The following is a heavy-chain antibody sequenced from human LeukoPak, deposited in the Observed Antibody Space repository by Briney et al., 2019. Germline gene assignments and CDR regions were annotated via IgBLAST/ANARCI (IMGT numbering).Heavy chain of an antibody. CDR2: ISAYNGNT. D-gene: IGHD6-13*01. V-gene: IGHV1-18*01. Sequence: ASVKVSCKASGYTFTSYGISWVRQAPGQGLEWMAWISAYNGNTNYAQKLQGRVTMTTDTSTSTAYMELRSLRSDDTAVYYCARSEGIAAAGLSFDPWGQGTLVTVSS. CDR1: GYTFTSYG. CDR3: ARSEGIAAAGLSFDP. J-gene: IGHJ5*02.